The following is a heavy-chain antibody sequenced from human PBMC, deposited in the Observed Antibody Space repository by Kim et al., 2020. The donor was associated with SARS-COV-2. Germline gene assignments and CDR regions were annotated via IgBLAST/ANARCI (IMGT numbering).Heavy chain of an antibody. J-gene: IGHJ6*02. CDR3: ARDRGSRLSWTKACDFDI. V-gene: IGHV4-61*01. CDR2: IYDSGST. Sequence: SETLSLTCTVSGGSVSSGSCYWSWIRPAPGKGLEWIRNIYDSGSTNYNPSLKSRVTISVDTSKNQFSLKLCSVTAADTAVYYCARDRGSRLSWTKACDFDIWGQGTTVTVSS. D-gene: IGHD2-21*01. CDR1: GGSVSSGSCY.